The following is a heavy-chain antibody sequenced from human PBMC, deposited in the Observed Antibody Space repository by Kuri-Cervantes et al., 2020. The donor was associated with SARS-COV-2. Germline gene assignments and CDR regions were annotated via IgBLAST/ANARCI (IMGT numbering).Heavy chain of an antibody. J-gene: IGHJ6*02. D-gene: IGHD2-15*01. CDR2: INPAGGDT. CDR3: TRAGDIVVVPYYGMDV. CDR1: GYTFTSYY. V-gene: IGHV1-46*03. Sequence: ASVKVSCKASGYTFTSYYMHWVRQAPGQGLEWMGMINPAGGDTNYAQKFQGRVTMTRDTSTRTVYMGLTSLRSEDTAIYYCTRAGDIVVVPYYGMDVWGQGTTVTVSS.